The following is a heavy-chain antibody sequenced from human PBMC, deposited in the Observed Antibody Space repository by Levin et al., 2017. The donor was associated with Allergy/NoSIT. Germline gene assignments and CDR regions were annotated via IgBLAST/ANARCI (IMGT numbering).Heavy chain of an antibody. V-gene: IGHV3-23*01. CDR3: AKDSIQPPKFVDTAMVTEFDY. CDR2: ISGSGGST. J-gene: IGHJ4*02. Sequence: GGSLRLSCAASGFTFSSYAMSWVRQAPGKGLEWVSAISGSGGSTYYADSVKGRFTISRDNSKNTLYLQMNSLRAEDTAVYYCAKDSIQPPKFVDTAMVTEFDYWGQGTLVTVSS. CDR1: GFTFSSYA. D-gene: IGHD5-18*01.